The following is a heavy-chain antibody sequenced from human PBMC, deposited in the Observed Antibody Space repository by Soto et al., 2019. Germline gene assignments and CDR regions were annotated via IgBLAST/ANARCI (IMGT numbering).Heavy chain of an antibody. CDR1: GYTFTSYA. V-gene: IGHV1-3*01. D-gene: IGHD3-16*01. CDR3: ARFSSGMITFGGVIVADDAFDI. CDR2: INAGNGNT. J-gene: IGHJ3*02. Sequence: ASVKVSCKASGYTFTSYAMHWVRQAPGQRLEWMGWINAGNGNTKYSQKFQGRVTITRDTSASTAYVELSSLRSEDTAVYYCARFSSGMITFGGVIVADDAFDIWGQGTMVTVSS.